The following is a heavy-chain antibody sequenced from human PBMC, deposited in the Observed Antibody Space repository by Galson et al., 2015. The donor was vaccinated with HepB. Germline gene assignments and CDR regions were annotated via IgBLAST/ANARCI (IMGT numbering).Heavy chain of an antibody. CDR3: AKDFLDLYKGGLFDY. V-gene: IGHV3-30*04. D-gene: IGHD3/OR15-3a*01. J-gene: IGHJ4*02. Sequence: SLRLSCAASGFTFSSYAMHWVRQAPGKGLEWVAVISYDGSNKYYADSVKGRFTISRDNSKNTLYLQMNSLRAEDTAVYYCAKDFLDLYKGGLFDYWGQGTLVTVSS. CDR2: ISYDGSNK. CDR1: GFTFSSYA.